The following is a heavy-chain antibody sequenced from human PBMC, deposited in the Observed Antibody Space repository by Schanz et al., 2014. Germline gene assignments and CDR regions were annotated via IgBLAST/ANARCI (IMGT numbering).Heavy chain of an antibody. CDR1: GFNFNTYA. Sequence: EVQLLESGGGLAQPGGSLRLACAASGFNFNTYAMSWVRQAPGKGLEWVSGLTEGGGSTYYADSVKGRFTISRDNSKNTLYLLRNSLRAEDAAVYFCAKDLISGWSGFDYWGQGTLVTVSS. J-gene: IGHJ4*02. D-gene: IGHD6-19*01. V-gene: IGHV3-23*01. CDR3: AKDLISGWSGFDY. CDR2: LTEGGGST.